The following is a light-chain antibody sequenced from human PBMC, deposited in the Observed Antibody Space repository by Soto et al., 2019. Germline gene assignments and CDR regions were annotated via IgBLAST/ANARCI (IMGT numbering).Light chain of an antibody. CDR3: QQYWT. Sequence: EIVLTQSPCTLSVSPGERATLSCRASQSVSSSYLAWYQQKPGQAPRLLIYGASSRATGIPDRFSGSGSGTDFTLTISRLEPEDFAVYYCQQYWTFGQGTKVDI. V-gene: IGKV3-20*01. CDR2: GAS. CDR1: QSVSSSY. J-gene: IGKJ1*01.